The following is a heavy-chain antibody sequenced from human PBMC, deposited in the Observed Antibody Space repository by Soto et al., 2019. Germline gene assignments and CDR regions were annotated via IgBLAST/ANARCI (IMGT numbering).Heavy chain of an antibody. CDR1: GGSVSSGSYY. J-gene: IGHJ6*02. D-gene: IGHD3-3*01. Sequence: SETLSLTCTVSGGSVSSGSYYWSWIRQPPGKGLEWIGYIYYSGSTNYNHSLKSRVTISVDTSKNQFSLKLSSVTAADTAVYYCARDLTRYYDFWSGYWPYYYGMDVWGQGTTVAVSS. CDR2: IYYSGST. V-gene: IGHV4-61*01. CDR3: ARDLTRYYDFWSGYWPYYYGMDV.